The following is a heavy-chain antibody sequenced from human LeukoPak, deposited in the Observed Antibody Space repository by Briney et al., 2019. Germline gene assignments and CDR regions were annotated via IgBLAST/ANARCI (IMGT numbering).Heavy chain of an antibody. J-gene: IGHJ4*02. CDR3: ARVYGSSWLSYFYY. V-gene: IGHV4-59*08. CDR1: GGSISSDY. CDR2: IYYSGST. D-gene: IGHD6-13*01. Sequence: SETLSLTCTVSGGSISSDYWRWRRQPPGKGLEWIGYIYYSGSTKYNPSLKSRVTISVDTSKNQFSLKLSSVTAADTAVYYCARVYGSSWLSYFYYWGQGTLVTVSS.